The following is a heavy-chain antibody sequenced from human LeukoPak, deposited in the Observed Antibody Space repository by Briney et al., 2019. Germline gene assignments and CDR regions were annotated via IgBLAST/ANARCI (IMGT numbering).Heavy chain of an antibody. CDR3: AREALGVGATCDY. D-gene: IGHD1-26*01. V-gene: IGHV3-7*01. J-gene: IGHJ4*02. Sequence: PGRSLKLSCAASGFTFDSYWMTWVRQAPGKGLEWVANIKQDGSDKYYVDSVKGRFTISRDNAKNSLYLQMNSLRAEDTAVYFCAREALGVGATCDYWGQGTLVTVSS. CDR1: GFTFDSYW. CDR2: IKQDGSDK.